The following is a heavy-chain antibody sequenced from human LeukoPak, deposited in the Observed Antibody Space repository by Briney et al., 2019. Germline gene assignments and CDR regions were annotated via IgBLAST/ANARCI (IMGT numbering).Heavy chain of an antibody. CDR2: INPNSGGT. CDR3: ARGRCSSRSCYLFDY. D-gene: IGHD2-2*01. Sequence: ASEKVSCKAAGYTLTGYYMHWVRQAPGQGLEWMGWINPNSGGTSYAQKFQGRVTMTRDTSINTTYMELNKMRPDDTAVYYCARGRCSSRSCYLFDYWGQGTLVTVSS. CDR1: GYTLTGYY. J-gene: IGHJ4*02. V-gene: IGHV1-2*02.